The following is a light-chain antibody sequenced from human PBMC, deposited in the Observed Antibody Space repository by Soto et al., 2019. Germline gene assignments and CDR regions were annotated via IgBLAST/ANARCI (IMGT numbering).Light chain of an antibody. CDR3: QSDNDWHFT. Sequence: EIVLTQSPATLSVSPGERVTLSCRASESLSTFLAWFQQKPGQAPRLLIYGASTKATGVPARFSGSGSATDFTLTISSLQSEDVAVYYCQSDNDWHFTFGQGTKLEIK. CDR2: GAS. V-gene: IGKV3-15*01. CDR1: ESLSTF. J-gene: IGKJ2*01.